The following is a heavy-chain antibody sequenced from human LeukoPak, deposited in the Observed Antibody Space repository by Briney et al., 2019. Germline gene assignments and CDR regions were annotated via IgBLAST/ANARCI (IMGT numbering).Heavy chain of an antibody. J-gene: IGHJ3*02. Sequence: PSETLSLTCTVSGVPISSSNSYWGWIRQPPGKGPEWIGSIYYSGNTYYNASLKSQVSISIDTSKNQFSLKLSSVTAADTAVYYCARQFIYADYDDAFDIWGQGTMVTVSS. CDR2: IYYSGNT. CDR3: ARQFIYADYDDAFDI. CDR1: GVPISSSNSY. V-gene: IGHV4-39*01. D-gene: IGHD4-17*01.